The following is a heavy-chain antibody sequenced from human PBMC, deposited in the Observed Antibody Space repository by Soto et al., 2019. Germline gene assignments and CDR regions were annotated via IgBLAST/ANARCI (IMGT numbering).Heavy chain of an antibody. J-gene: IGHJ1*01. D-gene: IGHD4-17*01. CDR3: ARLSHDDYGDYRAKGYFQH. Sequence: PGGSLRLSCAASGFTFSSYAMHWVRQAPGKGLEWVAVISYDGSNKYYADSVKGRFTISRDNSKNTLYLQMNSLRAEDTAVYYCARLSHDDYGDYRAKGYFQHWGQGTLVTVSS. CDR1: GFTFSSYA. V-gene: IGHV3-30-3*01. CDR2: ISYDGSNK.